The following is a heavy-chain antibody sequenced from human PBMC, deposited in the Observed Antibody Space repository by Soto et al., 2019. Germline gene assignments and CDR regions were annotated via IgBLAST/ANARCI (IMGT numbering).Heavy chain of an antibody. CDR1: GCLLRRWCYS. CDR2: IYHSGST. CDR3: ARGSRFGEIDDY. Sequence: QLQLPGSGPGLVKPSQTLSLTCAVSGCLLRRWCYSWGLVRQPPGKGLEWIGYIYHSGSTYYNPSLKSRVTISVDRSKNQFSLKLSSVTAADTAVYYCARGSRFGEIDDYWGQGTLVTVSS. D-gene: IGHD3-10*01. J-gene: IGHJ4*02. V-gene: IGHV4-30-2*01.